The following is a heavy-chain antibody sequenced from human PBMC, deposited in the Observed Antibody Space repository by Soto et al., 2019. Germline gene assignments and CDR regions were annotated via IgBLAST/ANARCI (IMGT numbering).Heavy chain of an antibody. Sequence: QVQLVESGGGVVQPGRSLRLSCAASGFTFNYYGMHWVRQAPGKGLEWVAVISYDGSNKYYGDSVKGRFTISRDNSKNTRYLQMNSLRAEDTAVYYCAKGLRREVRGGWFEPWGQGTLVTVSS. V-gene: IGHV3-30*18. D-gene: IGHD3-10*01. CDR2: ISYDGSNK. J-gene: IGHJ5*02. CDR1: GFTFNYYG. CDR3: AKGLRREVRGGWFEP.